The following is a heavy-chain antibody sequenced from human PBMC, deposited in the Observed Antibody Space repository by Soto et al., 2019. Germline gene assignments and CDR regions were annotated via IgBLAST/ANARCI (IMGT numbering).Heavy chain of an antibody. D-gene: IGHD3-3*01. Sequence: PSETLSLTCAVYGGSVNGYYWNWIRQPPGKGLEWIGEINHTGGTHYNPSLKSRFTMSVDTSKNQFSLRLSSVTAEDTAIYYCATRITVFGLLIPPFDPWGQGTQVTVSS. CDR3: ATRITVFGLLIPPFDP. V-gene: IGHV4-34*01. CDR2: INHTGGT. CDR1: GGSVNGYY. J-gene: IGHJ5*02.